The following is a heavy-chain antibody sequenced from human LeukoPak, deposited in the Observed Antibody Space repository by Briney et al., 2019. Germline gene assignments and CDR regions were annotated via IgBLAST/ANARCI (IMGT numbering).Heavy chain of an antibody. CDR2: IYYSGST. D-gene: IGHD2-2*02. V-gene: IGHV4-30-4*01. J-gene: IGHJ5*02. CDR1: GGSISSGDYY. CDR3: ARAGRYCSSTSCYIWFDP. Sequence: PSETLSLTCTVSGGSISSGDYYWSWIRQPPGKGLEWIGCIYYSGSTYYNPSLKSRVTISVDTSKNQFSLKLSSVTAADTAVYYCARAGRYCSSTSCYIWFDPWGQGTLVTVPS.